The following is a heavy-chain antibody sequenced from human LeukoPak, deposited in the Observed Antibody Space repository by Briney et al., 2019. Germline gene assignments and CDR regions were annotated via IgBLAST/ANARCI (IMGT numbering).Heavy chain of an antibody. V-gene: IGHV3-11*01. CDR1: GFTFSDYY. CDR3: ASDLVATSGDF. CDR2: ITSSGDDI. J-gene: IGHJ4*02. D-gene: IGHD5-12*01. Sequence: GGSLRLSCAASGFTFSDYYMSWIRQAPGKGLEWVAYITSSGDDIYYADSVKGRFTISRDNAKNALFLRMNSLRVEGTATYYCASDLVATSGDFWGQGTLVSVSS.